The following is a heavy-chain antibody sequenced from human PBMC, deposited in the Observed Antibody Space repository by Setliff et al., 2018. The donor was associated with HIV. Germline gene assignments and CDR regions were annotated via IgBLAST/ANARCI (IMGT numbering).Heavy chain of an antibody. D-gene: IGHD6-19*01. Sequence: SVKVSCKVSGGTFRKYSMNWIRQAPGQGLEWMGGIVPIFGTTKYAQKFQGRVTITADESTSTVYMALSSLTSEDTAVYYCEREPIAVSGGPSWYFDLWGRGTLVTVSS. V-gene: IGHV1-69*13. J-gene: IGHJ2*01. CDR1: GGTFRKYS. CDR3: EREPIAVSGGPSWYFDL. CDR2: IVPIFGTT.